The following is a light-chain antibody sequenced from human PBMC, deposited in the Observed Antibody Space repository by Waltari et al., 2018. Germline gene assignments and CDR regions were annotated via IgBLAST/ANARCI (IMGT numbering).Light chain of an antibody. Sequence: QSVLTQPPSVSGAPGQRVTISCTGRSPNFGAGYDVHWYPQLPGTAPKVLIYENINRPSGVPDRFSGSKSGTSASLAITGLQAEDEADYYCQSYDTGLKGYVFGTGTKVTVL. CDR1: SPNFGAGYD. CDR3: QSYDTGLKGYV. CDR2: ENI. V-gene: IGLV1-40*01. J-gene: IGLJ1*01.